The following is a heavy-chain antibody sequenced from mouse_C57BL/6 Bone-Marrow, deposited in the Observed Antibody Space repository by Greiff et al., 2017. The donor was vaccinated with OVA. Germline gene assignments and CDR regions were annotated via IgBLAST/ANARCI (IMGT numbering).Heavy chain of an antibody. Sequence: EVKLMESGGGLVQPKGSLKLSCAASGFSFNTYAMNWVRQAPGKGLEWVARIRSKSNNYATYYADSVKDRFTISRDDSESMLYLQMNNLKTEDTAIDYGVRHEKRDYYYGSSYWGQGTLVTVSA. D-gene: IGHD1-1*01. CDR1: GFSFNTYA. CDR2: IRSKSNNYAT. J-gene: IGHJ3*01. V-gene: IGHV10-1*01. CDR3: VRHEKRDYYYGSSY.